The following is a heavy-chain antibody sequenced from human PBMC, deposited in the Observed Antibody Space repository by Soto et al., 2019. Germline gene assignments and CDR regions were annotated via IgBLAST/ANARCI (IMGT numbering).Heavy chain of an antibody. CDR1: GFSLSTSGMC. V-gene: IGHV2-70*11. CDR2: IDWDDDK. J-gene: IGHJ5*02. D-gene: IGHD3-3*01. CDR3: ARTIDFWSGTNWFDP. Sequence: GSGATLVNPTQTLTLTCTFSGFSLSTSGMCVSWIRQPPGKALEWLARIDWDDDKYYSTSLKTRLTISKDTSKNQVVLTMTNMDPVDTATYYCARTIDFWSGTNWFDPWGQGTLVTVSS.